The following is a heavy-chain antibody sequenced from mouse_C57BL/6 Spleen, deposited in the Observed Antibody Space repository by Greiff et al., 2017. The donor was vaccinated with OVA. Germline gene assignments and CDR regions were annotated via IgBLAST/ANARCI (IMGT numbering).Heavy chain of an antibody. CDR1: GYTFTSYW. CDR3: ARYGYYEVYFEG. CDR2: IDPSDSET. J-gene: IGHJ1*03. V-gene: IGHV1-52*01. D-gene: IGHD2-3*01. Sequence: VQLQQPGAELVRPGSSVKLSCKASGYTFTSYWMHWVKQRPIQGLEWIGNIDPSDSETHYNQKFKDKATLTVDKSSSTAYMPLSSLTSEDSAVYYCARYGYYEVYFEGWGTGTTVTVA.